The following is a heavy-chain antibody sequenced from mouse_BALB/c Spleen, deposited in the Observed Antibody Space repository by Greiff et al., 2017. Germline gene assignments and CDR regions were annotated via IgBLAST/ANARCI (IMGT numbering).Heavy chain of an antibody. J-gene: IGHJ4*01. CDR1: GFNIKDTY. Sequence: VQLQQPGAELVKPGASVKLSCTASGFNIKDTYMHWVKQRPEQGLEWIGRIDPANGNTKYDPKFQGKATITADTSSNTAYLQLSSLTSEDTAVYYCAREAGYHAMDYWGQGTSVTVSS. CDR3: AREAGYHAMDY. CDR2: IDPANGNT. V-gene: IGHV14-3*02.